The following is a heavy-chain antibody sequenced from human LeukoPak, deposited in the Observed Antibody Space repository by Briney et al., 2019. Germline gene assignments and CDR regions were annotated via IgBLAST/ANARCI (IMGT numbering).Heavy chain of an antibody. CDR2: IYYSGST. Sequence: PSETLSLTCIVSGGSISGYYWSWIRQPPGKGLEWIGSIYYSGSTDYNPSLKSRVIISVDTSKNQFSLKLNSVTAADTAVYYCVTLGVGATVGYFDYWGQGTLVTVSS. CDR1: GGSISGYY. D-gene: IGHD1-26*01. J-gene: IGHJ4*02. V-gene: IGHV4-59*08. CDR3: VTLGVGATVGYFDY.